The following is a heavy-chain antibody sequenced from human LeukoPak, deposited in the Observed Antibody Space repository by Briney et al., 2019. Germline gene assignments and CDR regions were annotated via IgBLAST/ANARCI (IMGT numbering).Heavy chain of an antibody. D-gene: IGHD3-9*01. CDR1: GGSISSYY. Sequence: SETLSLTCTVSGGSISSYYWSWIRQPPGKGLEWIGYVYYTGSTNYNPSLKSRVTISIDTSKNQFTLKLSSVTAADTAVYYCAAPTGDAFDIWGQGTMVTVSS. CDR2: VYYTGST. V-gene: IGHV4-59*08. J-gene: IGHJ3*02. CDR3: AAPTGDAFDI.